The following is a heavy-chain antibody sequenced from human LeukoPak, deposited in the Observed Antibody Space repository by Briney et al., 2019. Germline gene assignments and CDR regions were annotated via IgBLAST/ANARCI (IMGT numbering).Heavy chain of an antibody. J-gene: IGHJ6*03. CDR2: ISGSGGST. CDR3: AKAYSSSSKDYYYMDV. V-gene: IGHV3-23*01. D-gene: IGHD6-6*01. Sequence: GGSLRLSCAASGFTFSSYAINWVRQAPGKGLEWVSIISGSGGSTYYADSVKGRFTISRDNSKNTLYLQMNSLRAEDTAVYYCAKAYSSSSKDYYYMDVWGKGTTVTVSS. CDR1: GFTFSSYA.